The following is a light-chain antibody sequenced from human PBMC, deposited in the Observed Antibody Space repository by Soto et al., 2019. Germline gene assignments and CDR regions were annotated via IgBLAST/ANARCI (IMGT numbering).Light chain of an antibody. CDR3: CSYAGSNTLV. J-gene: IGLJ2*01. CDR1: SSDVGSYNL. CDR2: EGS. Sequence: QSVLTQPASVSGSPGQSITISCTGTSSDVGSYNLVSWYQQHPGKAPKLMIYEGSKRPSGVSNRFSGSKSGNTASLTISGLQAEDDADYYCCSYAGSNTLVFGGGTKLTVL. V-gene: IGLV2-23*01.